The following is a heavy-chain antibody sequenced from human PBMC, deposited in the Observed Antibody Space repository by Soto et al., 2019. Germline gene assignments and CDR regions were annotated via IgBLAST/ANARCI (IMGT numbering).Heavy chain of an antibody. CDR1: GDSISNSRW. V-gene: IGHV4-4*02. J-gene: IGHJ3*01. Sequence: QVQLQESGPGLVKPSGTLSLTCAVSGDSISNSRWWTGVRQPPGKGLEWIGDIFHSVDTNYNPSLKSRVFISVDKSQNQFSLKVSSVTAADTAVYYCAYSTGWYRHDVWGQGTLVTVSS. CDR3: AYSTGWYRHDV. D-gene: IGHD6-19*01. CDR2: IFHSVDT.